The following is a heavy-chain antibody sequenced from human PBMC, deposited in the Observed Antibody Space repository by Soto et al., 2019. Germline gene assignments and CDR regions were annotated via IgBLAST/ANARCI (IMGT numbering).Heavy chain of an antibody. V-gene: IGHV3-66*01. CDR1: GFTVSNNY. Sequence: GGSLRLSCAASGFTVSNNYISWVRQAPGKGLEWVSVFYSGATTYYADSVKGRFTISRDHSNNTLYLQMNSLRAEDTAVYYCAAAPYCTNGLCYRRYYFDYWGQGTLVTVSS. CDR2: FYSGATT. CDR3: AAAPYCTNGLCYRRYYFDY. D-gene: IGHD2-8*01. J-gene: IGHJ4*02.